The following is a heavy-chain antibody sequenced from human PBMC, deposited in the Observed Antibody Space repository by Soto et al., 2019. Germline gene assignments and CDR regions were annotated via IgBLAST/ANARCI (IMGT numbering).Heavy chain of an antibody. CDR1: GSTFTSYG. D-gene: IGHD6-19*01. CDR3: ATIELDSSGWYGSSFDY. Sequence: AVQVACKASGSTFTSYGISWVRQAPGQGLEWMGWISAYNGNTNYAQKLQGRVTMTTDTSTSTAYMELRSLRSDDTAVYYCATIELDSSGWYGSSFDYWGQGTLVTVSS. V-gene: IGHV1-18*01. CDR2: ISAYNGNT. J-gene: IGHJ4*02.